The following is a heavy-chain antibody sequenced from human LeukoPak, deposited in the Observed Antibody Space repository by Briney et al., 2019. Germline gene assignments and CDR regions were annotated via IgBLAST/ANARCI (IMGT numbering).Heavy chain of an antibody. CDR1: GGSISSYY. V-gene: IGHV4-59*01. D-gene: IGHD3-22*01. CDR2: IYYSGST. J-gene: IGHJ4*02. Sequence: SETLSLTCTVSGGSISSYYWSWIRQPPGKGLEWIGYIYYSGSTNYNPSLKSRVTISVDTSKNQFSLKLSSVTAADTAMYYCARVGGYLAFDYWGQGTLVTVSS. CDR3: ARVGGYLAFDY.